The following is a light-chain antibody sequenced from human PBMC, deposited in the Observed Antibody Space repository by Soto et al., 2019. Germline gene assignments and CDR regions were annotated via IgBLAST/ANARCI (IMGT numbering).Light chain of an antibody. CDR1: QDISSW. J-gene: IGKJ1*01. Sequence: DIQMTQSPPTLPASAGDRVTITCRASQDISSWLAWYQQKPGKAPKLLIYKASTLKSGVPSRFTGRGSGTEVTLTISSLQPEDFATYYCQQYNSYSPTFGQGTKVDIK. V-gene: IGKV1-5*03. CDR2: KAS. CDR3: QQYNSYSPT.